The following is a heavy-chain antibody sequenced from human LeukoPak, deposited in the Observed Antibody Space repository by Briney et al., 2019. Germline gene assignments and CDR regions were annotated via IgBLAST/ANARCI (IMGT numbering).Heavy chain of an antibody. V-gene: IGHV3-23*01. J-gene: IGHJ4*02. CDR3: ARDSSGWYYFDY. CDR2: ISGGGGST. CDR1: GFSFNRNV. Sequence: GGSLRLSCAASGFSFNRNVMNWVRQAPGKGLEWVSGISGGGGSTYYADSVKGRFTISGDNSKNTLDLQMSSLRAEDTAVYYCARDSSGWYYFDYWGQGTLVTVSS. D-gene: IGHD6-19*01.